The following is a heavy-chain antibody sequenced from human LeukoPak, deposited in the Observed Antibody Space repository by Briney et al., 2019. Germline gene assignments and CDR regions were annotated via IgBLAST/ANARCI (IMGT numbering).Heavy chain of an antibody. CDR3: ARGHYFDSNLAFAY. J-gene: IGHJ4*02. D-gene: IGHD3-22*01. CDR1: GRSISSGGYY. Sequence: PWETLSLTCTVSGRSISSGGYYWTWMPQHPGKGLVLIVYIYYRGSTYYNPSLKSRLTISADTSENQFSLNLSSVTAADTAVYYCARGHYFDSNLAFAYWGRGALVTVSS. V-gene: IGHV4-31*03. CDR2: IYYRGST.